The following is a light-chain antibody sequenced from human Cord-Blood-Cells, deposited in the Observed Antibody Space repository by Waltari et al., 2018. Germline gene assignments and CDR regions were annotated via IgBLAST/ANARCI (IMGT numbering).Light chain of an antibody. CDR1: QDVSNY. J-gene: IGKJ3*01. V-gene: IGKV1-33*01. Sequence: DIQMTQPPSSLSASVGDRVIITCQASQDVSNYLNWYQQKPGKAPKLLIYDAYNLETGVPSRFSGSGSGTDFTVPISNLQPEDIATYHCLQDDDPFAFGPGAKVDIK. CDR2: DAY. CDR3: LQDDDPFA.